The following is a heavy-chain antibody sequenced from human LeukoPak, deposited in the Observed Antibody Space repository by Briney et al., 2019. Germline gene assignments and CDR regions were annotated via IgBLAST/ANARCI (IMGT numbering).Heavy chain of an antibody. J-gene: IGHJ4*02. CDR1: GLTFSTYW. Sequence: PGGSLRLSCAASGLTFSTYWMSWVRQAPGKGLEWVTNIKEDGSQKNYVESVKGRFTISRDNAKNLLSLQMNSLRAEDTAVYYCVRYGSWSYSHWGQGTLVTVSS. CDR2: IKEDGSQK. D-gene: IGHD3-10*01. CDR3: VRYGSWSYSH. V-gene: IGHV3-7*03.